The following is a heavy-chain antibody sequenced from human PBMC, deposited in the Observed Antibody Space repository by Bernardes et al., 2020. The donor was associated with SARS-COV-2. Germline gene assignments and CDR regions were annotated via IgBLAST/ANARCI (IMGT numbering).Heavy chain of an antibody. Sequence: ETLSLTCSVYGGSSSGYYWSWIRQPRGKGLEWIGEINHSGSTNYNPSLKSRVTISVDPSKNQFSLKLSSVTAADTAVYYCARGALVVPAAIGDYYYYYGMDVWGQGTTVTVSS. CDR3: ARGALVVPAAIGDYYYYYGMDV. CDR1: GGSSSGYY. D-gene: IGHD2-2*01. CDR2: INHSGST. J-gene: IGHJ6*02. V-gene: IGHV4-34*01.